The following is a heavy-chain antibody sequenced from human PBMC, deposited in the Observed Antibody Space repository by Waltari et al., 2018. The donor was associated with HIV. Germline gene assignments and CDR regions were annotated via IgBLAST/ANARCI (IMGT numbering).Heavy chain of an antibody. Sequence: EVQLVESGGGLVQPGGSLRLSCAASGFTFSSYWMHWVRQAPGKGLVWVSRINRAGRITNYADSVKGRFTISRDNAKNTLYLQMNSLRAEDTAVYYCASLAGKGYWGQGTLVTVSS. CDR2: INRAGRIT. V-gene: IGHV3-74*01. J-gene: IGHJ4*02. D-gene: IGHD3-10*01. CDR3: ASLAGKGY. CDR1: GFTFSSYW.